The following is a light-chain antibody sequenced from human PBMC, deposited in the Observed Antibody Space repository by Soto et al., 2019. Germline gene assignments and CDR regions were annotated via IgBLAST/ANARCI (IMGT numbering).Light chain of an antibody. CDR1: HRYSSY. J-gene: IGKJ4*01. CDR2: GAS. CDR3: QQYNNWPLT. Sequence: EILMTQSPATQSVSPGESATLSCRASHRYSSYLAWYQQKPGQAPRLLIYGASTRATGIPARFSGSGSGTVFTLTISSLQSEDFAVYFCQQYNNWPLTVGGGTKVEIK. V-gene: IGKV3-15*01.